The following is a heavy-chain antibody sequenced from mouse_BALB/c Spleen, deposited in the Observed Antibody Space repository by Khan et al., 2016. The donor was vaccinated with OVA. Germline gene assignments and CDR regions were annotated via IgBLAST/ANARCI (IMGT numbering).Heavy chain of an antibody. V-gene: IGHV1-77*01. J-gene: IGHJ2*01. CDR1: GYTFSDYV. Sequence: QVQLQQSGPELVKPWASVKMSCKASGYTFSDYVINWVRQRTGQGLEWNGQIYPGGDSTYYNDMSKGKATLTADKTSNTAYMQLSSLTSEDSAVYFCARSGYDSLDYWGQGATLTVSS. D-gene: IGHD2-12*01. CDR3: ARSGYDSLDY. CDR2: IYPGGDST.